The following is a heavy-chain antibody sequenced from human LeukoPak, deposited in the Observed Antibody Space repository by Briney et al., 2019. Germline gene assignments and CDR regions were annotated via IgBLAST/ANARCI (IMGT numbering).Heavy chain of an antibody. Sequence: SETLSLTCTVSGASINSYYWSWIRQPPGKGLEWIGYIYSSGSTNYNPSLKSRVTISVDTSKNQFSLKLTSMTAADTAVYHCARGPARYNSDYWGHPTLVTVSS. V-gene: IGHV4-59*01. J-gene: IGHJ4*01. D-gene: IGHD1-1*01. CDR2: IYSSGST. CDR1: GASINSYY. CDR3: ARGPARYNSDY.